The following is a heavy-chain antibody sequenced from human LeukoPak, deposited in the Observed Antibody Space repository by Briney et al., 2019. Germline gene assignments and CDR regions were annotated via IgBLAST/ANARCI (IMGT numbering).Heavy chain of an antibody. Sequence: GGSLRLSCAASGFTFSSYWMSWVRQAPGKGLEWVAVISYDGSNKYYADSVKGRFTISRDNSKNTLYLQMNSLRAEDTAVYYCAKSNAGVLLWFGELLYWGQGTLVTVSS. D-gene: IGHD3-10*01. CDR3: AKSNAGVLLWFGELLY. CDR1: GFTFSSYW. V-gene: IGHV3-30*18. J-gene: IGHJ4*02. CDR2: ISYDGSNK.